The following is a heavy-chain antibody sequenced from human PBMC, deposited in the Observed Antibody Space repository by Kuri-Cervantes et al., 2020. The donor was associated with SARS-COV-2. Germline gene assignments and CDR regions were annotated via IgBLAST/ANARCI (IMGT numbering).Heavy chain of an antibody. V-gene: IGHV3-30*04. CDR3: AREPTINWSDIGNSLDV. Sequence: GESLKISCVASGFSFSTYAMHWVRQAPGKGLEWVAGMSYDGGKIYYADSLKGRFTISRDNSKNTLYVQMVGLRPEDTAVYYCAREPTINWSDIGNSLDVWGKATAVTVSS. CDR2: MSYDGGKI. D-gene: IGHD1-20*01. J-gene: IGHJ6*04. CDR1: GFSFSTYA.